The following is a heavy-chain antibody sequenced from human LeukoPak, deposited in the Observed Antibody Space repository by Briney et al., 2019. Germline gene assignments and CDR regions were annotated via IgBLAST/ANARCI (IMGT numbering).Heavy chain of an antibody. Sequence: SGGSLRLSCAGSGFTFSSYAMSWVRQAPGKGLEWVSTISGSGGAGTYYADSVKGRFTVSRDNSRNTLYLPMNGLRAEDTAVYYCVKDRGGSPFYGMDVWGRGTTVTVSS. CDR1: GFTFSSYA. D-gene: IGHD1-26*01. CDR3: VKDRGGSPFYGMDV. J-gene: IGHJ6*02. CDR2: ISGSGGAGT. V-gene: IGHV3-23*01.